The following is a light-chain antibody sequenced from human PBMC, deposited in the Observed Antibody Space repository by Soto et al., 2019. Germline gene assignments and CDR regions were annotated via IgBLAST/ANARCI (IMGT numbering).Light chain of an antibody. J-gene: IGKJ3*01. CDR2: EVS. CDR3: MQRISWPFT. V-gene: IGKV2-30*01. CDR1: QSLVYRDGNTY. Sequence: DVVLTQSPLSLPVTRGQPASISCRSRQSLVYRDGNTYLNWFHQRQGKSPRRLIYEVSNRDSGVPDRFRGSGSGTDFTLKISRVEAEDVGVYYCMQRISWPFTFGPGTKLDIK.